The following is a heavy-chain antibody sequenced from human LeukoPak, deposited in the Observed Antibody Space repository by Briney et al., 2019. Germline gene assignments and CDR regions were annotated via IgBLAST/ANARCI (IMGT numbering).Heavy chain of an antibody. Sequence: PSETLSLTCTVSGVSVSSGSYFWSWIRQPPGEGPQWIGYIYHDGSTNYSPSLRSRVSISVDTSNNQFSLKLSSVTTADTAVYFCATFFDFWFGPWGQGTQVTVFS. CDR1: GVSVSSGSYF. CDR3: ATFFDFWFGP. D-gene: IGHD5/OR15-5a*01. V-gene: IGHV4-61*01. CDR2: IYHDGST. J-gene: IGHJ5*02.